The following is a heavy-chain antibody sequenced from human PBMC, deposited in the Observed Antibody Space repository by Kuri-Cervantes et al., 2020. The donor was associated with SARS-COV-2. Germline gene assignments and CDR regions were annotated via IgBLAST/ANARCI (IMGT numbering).Heavy chain of an antibody. J-gene: IGHJ4*02. CDR3: ARDNPLYY. CDR2: INQDGSGQ. Sequence: GESLKISCAASGFTFSSYWMNWVRQAPGKGLEWVASINQDGSGQYYVDSVKGRFTISRDNAKNSLFLQMNSLRAEDTAVYYCARDNPLYYWGQGTLVTVSS. D-gene: IGHD3-16*01. V-gene: IGHV3-7*04. CDR1: GFTFSSYW.